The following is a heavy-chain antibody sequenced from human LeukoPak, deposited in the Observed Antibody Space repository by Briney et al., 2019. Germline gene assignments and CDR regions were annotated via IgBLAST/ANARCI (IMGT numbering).Heavy chain of an antibody. J-gene: IGHJ4*02. CDR1: GFTFSSYG. CDR2: ISYDGSTK. V-gene: IGHV3-30*18. CDR3: AKRSGDSSGWYALGY. Sequence: PGRSLRLSCAASGFTFSSYGMHWVRQAPGKGLEWVAAISYDGSTKYYADSVKGRFTISRDNSKNTLYLQMNSLRGEDTAVYYCAKRSGDSSGWYALGYWGQGTLVTVSS. D-gene: IGHD6-19*01.